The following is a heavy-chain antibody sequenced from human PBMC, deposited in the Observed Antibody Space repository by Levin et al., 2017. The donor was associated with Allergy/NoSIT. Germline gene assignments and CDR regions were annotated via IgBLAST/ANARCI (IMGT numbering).Heavy chain of an antibody. CDR1: GFTFSRSC. Sequence: ETLSLTCAASGFTFSRSCMTWVRQAPGKGLEWVANIRQNGGEKNYVDSLKGRFTISRDNAKNLLYLEMNNLRGEDTALYFCTRDPFDTCSVGGFGAFDVWGRGTMVTVSS. D-gene: IGHD3-10*01. J-gene: IGHJ3*01. CDR3: TRDPFDTCSVGGFGAFDV. CDR2: IRQNGGEK. V-gene: IGHV3-7*03.